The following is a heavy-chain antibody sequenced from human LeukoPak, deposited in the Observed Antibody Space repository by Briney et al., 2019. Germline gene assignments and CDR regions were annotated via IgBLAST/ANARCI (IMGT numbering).Heavy chain of an antibody. V-gene: IGHV6-1*01. CDR2: TYYRSKWYN. CDR1: GDSVSSNSAA. D-gene: IGHD1-26*01. CDR3: AKGSVPSGSQENYMDV. Sequence: SQTLSLTCAISGDSVSSNSAAWNWIRQSPSRGLEWLGRTYYRSKWYNDYAVSVKSRITINPDTSKNQFSLQLNSVTPEDTAVYYCAKGSVPSGSQENYMDVWGKGTTVTVSS. J-gene: IGHJ6*03.